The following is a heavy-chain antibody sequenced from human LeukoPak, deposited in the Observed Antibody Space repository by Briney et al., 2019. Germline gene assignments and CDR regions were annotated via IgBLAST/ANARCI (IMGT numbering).Heavy chain of an antibody. J-gene: IGHJ3*02. Sequence: SETLSLTCAVYGGSFSGYYWSWIRQPPGKGLEWIGEINHSGSTNYNPSLKSRVTISVDTSKNQFSLKLSSVTAADTAVYYCAREGPLSAFDIWGQGTMVTVSS. V-gene: IGHV4-34*01. CDR3: AREGPLSAFDI. CDR2: INHSGST. D-gene: IGHD4/OR15-4a*01. CDR1: GGSFSGYY.